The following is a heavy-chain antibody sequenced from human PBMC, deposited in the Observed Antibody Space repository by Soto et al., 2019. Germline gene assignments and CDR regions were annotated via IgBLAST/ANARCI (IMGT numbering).Heavy chain of an antibody. D-gene: IGHD3-22*01. Sequence: GGSLRLSCAASGFPFSSYAMSWVRQTPEGGLEWVAAISGGGNDRYYADFVQGRFTFSRDNSRNILYLHMNSLRADYAAMYFCARSLFMVAPDSEPFAYWGQGALVAVSS. CDR2: ISGGGNDR. CDR1: GFPFSSYA. J-gene: IGHJ4*02. V-gene: IGHV3-23*01. CDR3: ARSLFMVAPDSEPFAY.